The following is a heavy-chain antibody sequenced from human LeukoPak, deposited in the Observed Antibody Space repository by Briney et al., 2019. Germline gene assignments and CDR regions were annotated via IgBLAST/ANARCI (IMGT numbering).Heavy chain of an antibody. V-gene: IGHV3-11*01. Sequence: SGGSLRLSCAASGFTFSDYYMSWIRQAPGKGLEWVSYISSSGSTIYYADSVKGRFTISRDNAKNSLYLQMHSLRAEATAVYYCASGGVLRSLEWLSIDXLYFDYWGQGTLVTVSS. J-gene: IGHJ4*02. CDR2: ISSSGSTI. CDR3: ASGGVLRSLEWLSIDXLYFDY. D-gene: IGHD3-3*01. CDR1: GFTFSDYY.